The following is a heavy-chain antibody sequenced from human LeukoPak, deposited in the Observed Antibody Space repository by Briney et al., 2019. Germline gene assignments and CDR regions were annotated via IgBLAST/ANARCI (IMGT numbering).Heavy chain of an antibody. CDR2: MNPNSGNT. J-gene: IGHJ5*02. D-gene: IGHD3-16*01. Sequence: ASVTVSFKSAGYTFTSYDINWVRHATGQGLEWMGWMNPNSGNTGYAQKFQVRVTMTRTTSKSTDYMELSRVRSEDTAVYYCARGLATRRYTVVWAIQIWLHPWGQGTVLSVPS. V-gene: IGHV1-8*01. CDR1: GYTFTSYD. CDR3: ARGLATRRYTVVWAIQIWLHP.